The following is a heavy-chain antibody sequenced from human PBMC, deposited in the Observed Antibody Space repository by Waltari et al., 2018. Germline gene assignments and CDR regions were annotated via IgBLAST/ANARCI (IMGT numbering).Heavy chain of an antibody. CDR1: GFTFPNAW. Sequence: EVQLVESGGGLVKPGDSLRLSCVASGFTFPNAWRNWVRQAQGKGLELVGSLKSKAEGGTTDYAAPVKGRFAISRDDSKDTAYLKMNSLKTEDTAMYFCTTEGGRTWPMYWGQGTLVTVSS. CDR2: LKSKAEGGTT. D-gene: IGHD2-2*01. V-gene: IGHV3-15*01. J-gene: IGHJ4*02. CDR3: TTEGGRTWPMY.